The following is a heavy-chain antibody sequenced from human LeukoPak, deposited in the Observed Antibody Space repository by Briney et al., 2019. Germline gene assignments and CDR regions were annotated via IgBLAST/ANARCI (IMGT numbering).Heavy chain of an antibody. Sequence: GASVKVSCKASGGTFSSYAISWVRQAPGQGLEWMGGIIPIFGTANYAQKFQGRVTITADESTSTAYMEPSSLRSEDTAVYYCARAYSRLLRFLEWPHFDYWGQGTLVTVSS. CDR2: IIPIFGTA. CDR1: GGTFSSYA. J-gene: IGHJ4*02. D-gene: IGHD3-3*01. CDR3: ARAYSRLLRFLEWPHFDY. V-gene: IGHV1-69*13.